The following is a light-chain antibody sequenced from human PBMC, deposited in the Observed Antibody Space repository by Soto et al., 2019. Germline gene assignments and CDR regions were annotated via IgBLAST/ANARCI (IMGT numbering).Light chain of an antibody. Sequence: DVQMTQSPSSLSASVGDRVTITCRASQGISTYLNWYQQKPGKAPKLLIYAASSLQSGVPSRFSGSGSGTEFTLTISSLQPDDFATYYCQPYNSYSRTFGQGTKVDI. CDR2: AAS. CDR1: QGISTY. V-gene: IGKV1-16*01. J-gene: IGKJ1*01. CDR3: QPYNSYSRT.